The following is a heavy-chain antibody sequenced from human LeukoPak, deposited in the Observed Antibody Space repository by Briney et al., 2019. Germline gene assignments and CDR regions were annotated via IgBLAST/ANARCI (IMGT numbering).Heavy chain of an antibody. V-gene: IGHV3-33*01. D-gene: IGHD1-1*01. CDR2: TRFDGSIK. Sequence: GGSLRLSCAVSGFNFSDYGFHWVRQAPGKGLEWVAVTRFDGSIKQYADSVKGRFTISRDDSKNTLYLQMNFLKSEDTAVYYCARWGGTRQYYFDYWGQGTLVTVSS. CDR1: GFNFSDYG. J-gene: IGHJ4*02. CDR3: ARWGGTRQYYFDY.